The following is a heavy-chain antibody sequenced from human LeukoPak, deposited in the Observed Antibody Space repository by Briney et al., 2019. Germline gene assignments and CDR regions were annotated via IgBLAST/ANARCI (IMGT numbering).Heavy chain of an antibody. CDR1: GGTFSSYA. V-gene: IGHV1-69*04. Sequence: SVKVSCKASGGTFSSYAISWVRQAPGQGLEWMGRIIPILGIANYAQKFQGRVTITADKSTSTAYMELSSLRSEDTAVYYCARRGSAVEWYFDLWGRGTLVTVSS. J-gene: IGHJ2*01. CDR3: ARRGSAVEWYFDL. CDR2: IIPILGIA. D-gene: IGHD4-23*01.